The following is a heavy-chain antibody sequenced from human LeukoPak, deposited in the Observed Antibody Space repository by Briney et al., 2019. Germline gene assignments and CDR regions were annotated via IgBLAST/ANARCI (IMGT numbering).Heavy chain of an antibody. J-gene: IGHJ4*02. CDR3: ARDLVYYRDSSGYYSYI. D-gene: IGHD3-22*01. CDR2: IYYSGST. CDR1: GGSISSSSYY. Sequence: SETLSLTCTVSGGSISSSSYYWGWIRQPPGKGLEWIGSIYYSGSTYYNPSLKSRVTISIDTSKNQFSLKLSSVTAADTAAYYCARDLVYYRDSSGYYSYIWGQGTLVTVSS. V-gene: IGHV4-39*07.